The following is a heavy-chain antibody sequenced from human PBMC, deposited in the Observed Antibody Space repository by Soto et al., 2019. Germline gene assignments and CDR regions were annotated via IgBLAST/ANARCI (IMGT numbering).Heavy chain of an antibody. Sequence: GESLKISCKGSGYSFTSYWIGWVRQMPGKGLEWMGIIYPGDSDTRYSPSFQGQVTISADKSISTAYLQWSSLKALDTAMYYCAREFRPYYYDSSGYPNYYYYYGMDVWGQGTTVTVSS. CDR1: GYSFTSYW. CDR2: IYPGDSDT. D-gene: IGHD3-22*01. CDR3: AREFRPYYYDSSGYPNYYYYYGMDV. J-gene: IGHJ6*02. V-gene: IGHV5-51*01.